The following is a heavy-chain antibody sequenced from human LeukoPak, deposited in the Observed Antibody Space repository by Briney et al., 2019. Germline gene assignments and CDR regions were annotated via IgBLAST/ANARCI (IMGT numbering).Heavy chain of an antibody. J-gene: IGHJ3*02. Sequence: SETLSLTCTVSGVSISSGGYYWSWIRQPPGKGLEWIGYIYHSGSTYYNPSLKSRVTISVDRSKNQFSLKLSSVTAADTAVYYCARVSDFWGGAFDIWGQGTMVTVSS. V-gene: IGHV4-30-2*01. CDR1: GVSISSGGYY. CDR3: ARVSDFWGGAFDI. D-gene: IGHD3-3*01. CDR2: IYHSGST.